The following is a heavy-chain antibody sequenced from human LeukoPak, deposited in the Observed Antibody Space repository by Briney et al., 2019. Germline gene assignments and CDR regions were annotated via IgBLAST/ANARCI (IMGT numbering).Heavy chain of an antibody. V-gene: IGHV3-7*04. Sequence: AGGSLRLSCAVSGFTFSNFWMSWVRQAPGRGLEWVANIHPEGNEKYHVESVKGRFTISRDNAKNLLFLQMNGLRVEDTAVYYCARGDDFSVDHWGQGTLVTVSS. CDR1: GFTFSNFW. CDR2: IHPEGNEK. J-gene: IGHJ4*02. CDR3: ARGDDFSVDH. D-gene: IGHD1-1*01.